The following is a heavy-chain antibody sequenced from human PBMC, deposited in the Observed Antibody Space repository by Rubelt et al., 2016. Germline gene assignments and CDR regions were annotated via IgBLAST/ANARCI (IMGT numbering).Heavy chain of an antibody. CDR2: IIPILGIA. V-gene: IGHV1-69*09. D-gene: IGHD6-19*01. CDR3: ARSLRGESIAVAPASRRGSSLGWFDP. Sequence: QAQLVQSGAEVKKPGSSVKVSCKASGGTFSSYAISWVRQAPGQGLEWMGRIIPILGIANYAQKFQGRVTITADKSTSTAYMELSSLRSEDTAVYYCARSLRGESIAVAPASRRGSSLGWFDPWGQGTLVTVSS. CDR1: GGTFSSYA. J-gene: IGHJ5*02.